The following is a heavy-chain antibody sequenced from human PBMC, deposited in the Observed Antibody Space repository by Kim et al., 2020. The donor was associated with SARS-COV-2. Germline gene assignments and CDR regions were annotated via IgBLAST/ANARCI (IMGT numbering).Heavy chain of an antibody. CDR3: ARGLRIAAAGTNYYYGMDV. CDR1: GFTFSSYE. D-gene: IGHD6-13*01. CDR2: ISSSGSTI. J-gene: IGHJ6*02. V-gene: IGHV3-48*03. Sequence: GGSLRLSCAASGFTFSSYEMNWVRQAPGKGLEWVSYISSSGSTIYYADSVKGRFTISRDNAKNSLYLQMNSLRAEDTAVYYCARGLRIAAAGTNYYYGMDVWGQGTTVTVSS.